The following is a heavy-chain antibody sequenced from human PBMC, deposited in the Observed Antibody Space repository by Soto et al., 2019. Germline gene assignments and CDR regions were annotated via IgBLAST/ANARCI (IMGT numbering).Heavy chain of an antibody. J-gene: IGHJ4*02. D-gene: IGHD4-17*01. Sequence: SETLSLTCTVSGGSISSSSYYWGWIRQPPGKGLEWIGSIYYSGSTYYNPSLKSRVTISVDTSKNQFSLKLSSVTAADTAVYYCARLHGELDYWGQGTLVTVSS. CDR1: GGSISSSSYY. V-gene: IGHV4-39*01. CDR3: ARLHGELDY. CDR2: IYYSGST.